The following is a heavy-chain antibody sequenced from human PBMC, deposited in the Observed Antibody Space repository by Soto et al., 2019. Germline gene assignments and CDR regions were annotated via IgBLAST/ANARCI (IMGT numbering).Heavy chain of an antibody. J-gene: IGHJ6*02. CDR3: ARHYYDFLSGYSAKHAAYYYYGMDV. CDR1: GFTFTSSA. CDR2: IVVGSGNT. Sequence: SVKVSCKASGFTFTSSAVQWVRQARGQRLEWIGWIVVGSGNTNYAQKFQERVTITRDMSTSTAYMELSSLRSEDTAVYYCARHYYDFLSGYSAKHAAYYYYGMDVWGQGTTVTVSS. V-gene: IGHV1-58*01. D-gene: IGHD3-3*01.